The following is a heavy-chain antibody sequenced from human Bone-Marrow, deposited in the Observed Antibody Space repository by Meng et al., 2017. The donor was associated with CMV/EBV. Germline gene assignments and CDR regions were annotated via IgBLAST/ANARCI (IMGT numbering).Heavy chain of an antibody. CDR3: ARDLIVPAAIDYYYGMDV. V-gene: IGHV3-21*01. D-gene: IGHD2-2*01. J-gene: IGHJ6*02. Sequence: GESLKISCPASGFTFSSYSMNWVRQAPGKGLEWVSSISSSSSYIYYADSVKGRFTISRDNAKNSLYLQMNSLRAEDTAVYYCARDLIVPAAIDYYYGMDVWGQGTTVTVSS. CDR2: ISSSSSYI. CDR1: GFTFSSYS.